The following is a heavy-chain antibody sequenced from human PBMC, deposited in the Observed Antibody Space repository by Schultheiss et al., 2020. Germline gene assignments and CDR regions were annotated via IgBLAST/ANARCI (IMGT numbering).Heavy chain of an antibody. J-gene: IGHJ6*03. CDR3: ARDHRLYPFYYYYMDV. CDR1: GGSISSYY. Sequence: SETLSLTCTVSGGSISSYYWGWIRQPPGKGLEWIGSIYYSGSTYYNPSLKSRVTISVDTSKNQFSLKLSSVTAADTAVYYCARDHRLYPFYYYYMDVWGKGTTVTVSS. D-gene: IGHD2-8*01. V-gene: IGHV4-39*02. CDR2: IYYSGST.